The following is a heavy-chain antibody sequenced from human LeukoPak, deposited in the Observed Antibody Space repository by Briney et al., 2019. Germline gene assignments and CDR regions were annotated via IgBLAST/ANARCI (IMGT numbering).Heavy chain of an antibody. CDR3: ARDKGIAVAGGVAYYWYFDL. Sequence: ASVKVSCKASGYTFTSYGISWVRQAPGQGLEWMGWISGYNGNTNYAQKFQGRVTITADESTSTAYMELSSLRSEDTAVYYCARDKGIAVAGGVAYYWYFDLWGRGTLVTVSS. D-gene: IGHD6-19*01. V-gene: IGHV1-18*01. CDR1: GYTFTSYG. J-gene: IGHJ2*01. CDR2: ISGYNGNT.